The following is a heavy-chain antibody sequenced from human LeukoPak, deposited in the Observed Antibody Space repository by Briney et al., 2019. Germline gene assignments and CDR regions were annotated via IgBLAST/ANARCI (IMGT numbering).Heavy chain of an antibody. CDR3: AGPSSSGVGY. CDR1: GFTFSNYG. Sequence: GGSLRLSCAASGFTFSNYGMHWVRQAPGKGLEWVAFIRFDGTNKYYADPMKGRLAISRDNSKNTLYLQMNSLRAEDTAVYYCAGPSSSGVGYWGQGTLVTVSS. CDR2: IRFDGTNK. D-gene: IGHD3-10*01. V-gene: IGHV3-30*02. J-gene: IGHJ4*02.